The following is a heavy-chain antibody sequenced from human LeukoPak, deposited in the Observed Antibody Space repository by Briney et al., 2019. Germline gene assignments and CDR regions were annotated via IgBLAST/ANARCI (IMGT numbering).Heavy chain of an antibody. CDR1: GYSFTSYW. CDR3: ARAVGVADHFDY. D-gene: IGHD2-15*01. J-gene: IGHJ4*02. CDR2: IDPSDSYT. Sequence: GESLKISCKGSGYSFTSYWISWVRQMPGKGLEWMGRIDPSDSYTNYSPSFQGHVTISADKSISTAYLQWSSLKASDTAMYYCARAVGVADHFDYWGQGTLVTVSS. V-gene: IGHV5-10-1*01.